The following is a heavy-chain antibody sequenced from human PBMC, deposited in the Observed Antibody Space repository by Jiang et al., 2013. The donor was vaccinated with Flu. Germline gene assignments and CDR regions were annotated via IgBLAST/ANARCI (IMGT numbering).Heavy chain of an antibody. CDR2: IYYSGST. J-gene: IGHJ4*02. CDR3: ARLPRLTCSGGSCYRYFDY. Sequence: LLKPSETLSLTCTVSGGSISSYYWSWIRQPPGKGLEWIGYIYYSGSTNYNPSLKSRVTISVDTSKNQFSLKLSSVTAADTAVYYCARLPRLTCSGGSCYRYFDYWGQGTLVTVSS. D-gene: IGHD2-15*01. CDR1: GGSISSYY. V-gene: IGHV4-59*08.